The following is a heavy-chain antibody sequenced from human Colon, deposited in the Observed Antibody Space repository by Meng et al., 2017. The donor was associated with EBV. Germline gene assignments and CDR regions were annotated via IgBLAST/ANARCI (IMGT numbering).Heavy chain of an antibody. CDR1: GFTFSSHA. Sequence: EVQLVDSGGGLVQPGGSLRLSCVASGFTFSSHAMSGVRQAPGQGLEWVSSISGSGGSTYYADSVKGRFTISRDNSKNTVYVEMKSLRAEDTAVYYCAKGGSSSWNHWGQGTLVTVSS. D-gene: IGHD6-13*01. J-gene: IGHJ5*02. CDR3: AKGGSSSWNH. V-gene: IGHV3-23*04. CDR2: ISGSGGST.